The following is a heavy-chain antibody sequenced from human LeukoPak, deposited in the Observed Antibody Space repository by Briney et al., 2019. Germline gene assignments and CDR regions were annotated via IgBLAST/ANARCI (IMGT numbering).Heavy chain of an antibody. CDR1: GYTFTSYG. D-gene: IGHD2-2*01. V-gene: IGHV1-18*01. CDR3: ARDPRGHAVVLAAIRFDP. J-gene: IGHJ5*02. CDR2: ISAYNGNT. Sequence: GASVKLSCKASGYTFTSYGISWVRQAPGQGLEWMGWISAYNGNTNYAQKLQGRVTMTTDTSTSTAYMELRSLRSDDTAVYYCARDPRGHAVVLAAIRFDPWGQGTLVTVSS.